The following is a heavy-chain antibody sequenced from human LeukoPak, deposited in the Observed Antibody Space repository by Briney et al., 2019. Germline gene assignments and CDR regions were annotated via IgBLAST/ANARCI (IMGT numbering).Heavy chain of an antibody. CDR3: ARDLGRGA. D-gene: IGHD2-15*01. V-gene: IGHV3-30*03. Sequence: TGRSLRLSCAASGFTFSSYGMHWVRQAPGKGLEWVAVISYDGSNKYYADSVKGRFTISRDNSKNTLYLQMNSLRAEDTAVYYCARDLGRGAWGQGTLVTVSS. CDR1: GFTFSSYG. J-gene: IGHJ5*02. CDR2: ISYDGSNK.